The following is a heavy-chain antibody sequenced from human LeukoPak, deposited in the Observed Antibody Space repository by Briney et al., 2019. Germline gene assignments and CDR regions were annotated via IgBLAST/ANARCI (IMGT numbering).Heavy chain of an antibody. CDR1: GFTFDSYA. CDR3: ARGLQYYDFWSGYYYFDY. CDR2: TSGSGAST. J-gene: IGHJ4*02. D-gene: IGHD3-3*01. Sequence: GGSLRLSCAASGFTFDSYAMSWVRQAPGKGLEWVSSTSGSGASTFYADSVKGRFTISRDNAKNSLYLQMNSLRAEDTAVYYCARGLQYYDFWSGYYYFDYWGQGTLVTVSS. V-gene: IGHV3-21*01.